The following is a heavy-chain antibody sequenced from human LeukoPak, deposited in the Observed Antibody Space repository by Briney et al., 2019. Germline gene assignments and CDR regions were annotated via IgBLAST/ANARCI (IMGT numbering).Heavy chain of an antibody. V-gene: IGHV3-30*18. Sequence: GRSLRLSCAASGFTFSSYGMHWVRQAPGKGLEWVAVISYDGSSKYYADSVKGRFTISRDNSKNTLYLQMNSLRAEDTAVYYCAKDRGSSTFFDYWGQGTLVTVSS. CDR1: GFTFSSYG. CDR3: AKDRGSSTFFDY. D-gene: IGHD2-2*01. CDR2: ISYDGSSK. J-gene: IGHJ4*02.